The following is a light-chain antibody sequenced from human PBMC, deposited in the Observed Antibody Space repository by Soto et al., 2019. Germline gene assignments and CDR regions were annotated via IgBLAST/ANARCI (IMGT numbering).Light chain of an antibody. V-gene: IGKV3-20*01. CDR3: QQYNTSPWT. CDR1: QTVSSAY. CDR2: GAS. Sequence: DTVLTQSPGTLSLSPGERAPLSCRASQTVSSAYLAWFQQKPGQEPRLLIYGASSRATGIPDRFSGGGSGTEFNLTISRVATEDYAVYYCQQYNTSPWTVGQGTELAIK. J-gene: IGKJ1*01.